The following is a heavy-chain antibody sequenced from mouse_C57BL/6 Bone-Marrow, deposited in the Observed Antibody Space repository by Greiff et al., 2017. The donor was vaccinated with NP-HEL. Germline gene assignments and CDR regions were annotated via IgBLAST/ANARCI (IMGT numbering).Heavy chain of an antibody. D-gene: IGHD2-3*01. V-gene: IGHV1-59*01. CDR3: AIGWFYYAMDY. CDR2: IDPSDSYT. CDR1: GYTFTSYW. Sequence: VQLQQPGAELVRPGTSVKLSCKASGYTFTSYWMHWVKQRPGQGLEWIGVIDPSDSYTNYNQKFKGKATLTADTSSSTAYMQLSSLTSEDSAVYYCAIGWFYYAMDYWGQGTSVTVSS. J-gene: IGHJ4*01.